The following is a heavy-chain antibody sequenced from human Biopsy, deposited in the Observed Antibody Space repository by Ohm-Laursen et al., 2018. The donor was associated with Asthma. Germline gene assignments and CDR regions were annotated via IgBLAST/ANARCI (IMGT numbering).Heavy chain of an antibody. CDR2: ISGSGGST. CDR1: GFTSSSYA. Sequence: SLRLSCSASGFTSSSYAMSWVRQAPGKGLEWVSAISGSGGSTYYADSVKGRFTISRDNAKNSLYLQMNSLRAEDTALYYCAKGEWELLEANFDYWGQGTLVTVSS. J-gene: IGHJ4*02. CDR3: AKGEWELLEANFDY. D-gene: IGHD1-26*01. V-gene: IGHV3-23*01.